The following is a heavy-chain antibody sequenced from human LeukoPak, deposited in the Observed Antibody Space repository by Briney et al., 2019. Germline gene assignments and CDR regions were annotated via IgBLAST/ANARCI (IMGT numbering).Heavy chain of an antibody. Sequence: SVKVSCKASGGTFSSYAISWVRQAPGQGLEWMGGIIPIFGTVNYAQKFQGRVTITADESTSTAYMELSSLRSEDTAVYYCARVPCITIFGVVTTPYYYMDVWGKRTTVTVSS. D-gene: IGHD3-3*01. CDR3: ARVPCITIFGVVTTPYYYMDV. CDR1: GGTFSSYA. V-gene: IGHV1-69*13. J-gene: IGHJ6*03. CDR2: IIPIFGTV.